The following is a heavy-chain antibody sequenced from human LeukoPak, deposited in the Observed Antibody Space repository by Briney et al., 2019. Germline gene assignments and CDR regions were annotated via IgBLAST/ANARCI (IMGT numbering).Heavy chain of an antibody. D-gene: IGHD1-26*01. V-gene: IGHV5-10-1*01. J-gene: IGHJ5*02. CDR3: ARLVVGAINWFDP. Sequence: GESLRISCKGSGYNFTNYWISWVRQMPGKGLEWMGRIDPSDSYTNYSPSFQGHVTISADKSISTAYLQWSSLKASDTAMYYCARLVVGAINWFDPWGQGTLVTVSS. CDR1: GYNFTNYW. CDR2: IDPSDSYT.